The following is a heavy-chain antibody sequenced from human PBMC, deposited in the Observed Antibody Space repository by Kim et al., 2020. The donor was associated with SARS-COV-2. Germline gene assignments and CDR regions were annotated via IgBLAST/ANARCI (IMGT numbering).Heavy chain of an antibody. CDR1: GGSISSSSYY. CDR3: ARKKFWAYSGYDRYFD. V-gene: IGHV4-39*01. CDR2: IYYSGST. J-gene: IGHJ4*01. D-gene: IGHD5-12*01. Sequence: SETLSLTCTVSGGSISSSSYYWGWIRQPPGKGLEWIGSIYYSGSTYYNPSLKSRVTISVDTSKNQFSLKLSSVTAADTAVYYCARKKFWAYSGYDRYFD.